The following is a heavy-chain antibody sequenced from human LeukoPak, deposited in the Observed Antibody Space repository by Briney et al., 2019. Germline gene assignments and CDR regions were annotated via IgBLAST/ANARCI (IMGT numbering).Heavy chain of an antibody. D-gene: IGHD3-10*01. Sequence: GGSLRLSCAASGFTFSSYAMSWVRQAPGKGLEWVSAISASGGSTYYADSVKGRFTISRDNSKNTLYLQMNRLRAEDTSVYYCAKDGYYGSGSYYWLNPNYYYMDVWGKGTTVTVSS. J-gene: IGHJ6*03. CDR3: AKDGYYGSGSYYWLNPNYYYMDV. V-gene: IGHV3-23*01. CDR2: ISASGGST. CDR1: GFTFSSYA.